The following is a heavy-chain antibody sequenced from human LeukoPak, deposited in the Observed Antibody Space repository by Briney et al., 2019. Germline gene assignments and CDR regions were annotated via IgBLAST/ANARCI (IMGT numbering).Heavy chain of an antibody. D-gene: IGHD3-3*01. CDR2: ISSSSSYI. V-gene: IGHV3-21*01. CDR1: GFTFSSYS. J-gene: IGHJ3*02. Sequence: GGSLRLSCAASGFTFSSYSMNWVRQAPGKGLEWVSSISSSSSYIYYADSVKGRFTISRYNAKNSLYLQMNSLRAEDTAVYYCARALDYDFWSGARGSSAFDIWGQGTMVTVSS. CDR3: ARALDYDFWSGARGSSAFDI.